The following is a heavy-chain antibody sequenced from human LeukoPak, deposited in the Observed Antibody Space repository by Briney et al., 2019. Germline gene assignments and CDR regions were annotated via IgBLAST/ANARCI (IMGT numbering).Heavy chain of an antibody. D-gene: IGHD7-27*01. CDR2: IIPILGIA. CDR1: GGTFSSYA. V-gene: IGHV1-69*04. CDR3: ARRAGDNYYYYGMDV. J-gene: IGHJ6*02. Sequence: SVKVSCKASGGTFSSYAIIWVRQAPGQGLAWMGRIIPILGIANYAQKFQGRVTITADKSTSTAYMELSSLRSEDTAVYYCARRAGDNYYYYGMDVWGQGTTVTVSS.